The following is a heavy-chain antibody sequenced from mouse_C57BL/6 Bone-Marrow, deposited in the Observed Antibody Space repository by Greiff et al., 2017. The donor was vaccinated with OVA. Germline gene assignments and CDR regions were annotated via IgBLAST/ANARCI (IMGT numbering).Heavy chain of an antibody. J-gene: IGHJ1*03. Sequence: VQRVESGPGLVQPSQSLSITCTVSGFSLTSYGVHWVRQSPGKGLEWLGVIWSGGSTDYNAAFISRLSISKDNSKSQVFFKMNSLQADDTAIYYCASSSMVWYFDVWGTGTTVTVSS. D-gene: IGHD2-10*02. CDR2: IWSGGST. CDR1: GFSLTSYG. CDR3: ASSSMVWYFDV. V-gene: IGHV2-2*01.